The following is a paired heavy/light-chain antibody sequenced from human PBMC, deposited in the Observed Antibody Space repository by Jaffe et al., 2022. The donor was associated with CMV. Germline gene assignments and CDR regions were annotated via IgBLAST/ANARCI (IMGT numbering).Light chain of an antibody. CDR3: QQVHAYPLT. CDR2: DAS. CDR1: QDIHSY. J-gene: IGKJ4*01. V-gene: IGKV1-9*01. Sequence: DIQLTQSPSFLSASVGDRVTITCRASQDIHSYLAWYQQRPGVAPKLLIYDASTLQSGVPSRFSGSGFGTEFTLTINSLQPEDFATYHCQQVHAYPLTFGGGTKVEIK.
Heavy chain of an antibody. Sequence: EVQLVESGGGLIQPGGSLRLSCAASGFNVRTSYMSWVRQAPGKGLEWVSLIYYGDITHYGDSVKGRCTISRDNSENTLYLEMTDLRDDDTAVYYCVKNGDFPYYSDHWGQGTLITVSS. CDR2: IYYGDIT. CDR3: VKNGDFPYYSDH. D-gene: IGHD3-10*01. CDR1: GFNVRTSY. J-gene: IGHJ4*02. V-gene: IGHV3-53*01.